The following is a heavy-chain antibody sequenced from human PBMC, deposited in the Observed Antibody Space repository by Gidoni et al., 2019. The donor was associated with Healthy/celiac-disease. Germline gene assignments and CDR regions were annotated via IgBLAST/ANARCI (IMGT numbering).Heavy chain of an antibody. Sequence: QVQLVESGGGVVQPGRSLRLSCAASVFTFSSYGMHWVRQVPGKGLEWVAVISYDGSNKYYADSVKGRFTSSRDNSKNTLDLQMNSLRAEDTAVYYCAREVYWGQGTLVTVSS. CDR1: VFTFSSYG. V-gene: IGHV3-30*03. CDR3: AREVY. J-gene: IGHJ4*02. CDR2: ISYDGSNK.